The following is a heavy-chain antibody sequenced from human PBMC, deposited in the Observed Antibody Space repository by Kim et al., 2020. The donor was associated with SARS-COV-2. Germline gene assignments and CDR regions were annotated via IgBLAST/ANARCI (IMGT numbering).Heavy chain of an antibody. J-gene: IGHJ4*02. D-gene: IGHD2-15*01. Sequence: GGSLRLSCTASGFTFSSYDMNWVRQAPGKGLEWLSYININSNTIYYADSMKGRFTVSRDNARNSLFLQMNSLKDEDTAVYYCVRDDMVDLFFDYWGQGTLVSVSS. CDR2: ININSNTI. CDR3: VRDDMVDLFFDY. CDR1: GFTFSSYD. V-gene: IGHV3-48*02.